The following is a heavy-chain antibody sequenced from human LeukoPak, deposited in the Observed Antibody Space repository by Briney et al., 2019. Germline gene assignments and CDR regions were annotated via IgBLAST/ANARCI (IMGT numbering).Heavy chain of an antibody. Sequence: SQTLSLTCTVSGGSISSGGYYWSWIRQHPGKGLEWIGYIYYSGSTYYNPSLKSRVTISVDTSKNQFSLKLSSVTAADTAVYYCARDRYYESGGLLFESGYWGQGTLVTVSS. CDR1: GGSISSGGYY. V-gene: IGHV4-31*03. CDR2: IYYSGST. J-gene: IGHJ4*02. D-gene: IGHD3-22*01. CDR3: ARDRYYESGGLLFESGY.